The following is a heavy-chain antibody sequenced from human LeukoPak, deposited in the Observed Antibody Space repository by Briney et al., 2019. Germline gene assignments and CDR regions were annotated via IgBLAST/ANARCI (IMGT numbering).Heavy chain of an antibody. CDR1: GFTFSRYS. CDR2: ISSSSSTI. CDR3: ARVQPPPTVVTPRYYYYGMDV. Sequence: GGSLRLSCAASGFTFSRYSMNWVRQAPGKGLEWVSYISSSSSTIYYADSVKGRFTISRDNAKNSLYLQMNSLRDEDTAVYYCARVQPPPTVVTPRYYYYGMDVWGQGTTVIVSS. J-gene: IGHJ6*02. V-gene: IGHV3-48*02. D-gene: IGHD4-23*01.